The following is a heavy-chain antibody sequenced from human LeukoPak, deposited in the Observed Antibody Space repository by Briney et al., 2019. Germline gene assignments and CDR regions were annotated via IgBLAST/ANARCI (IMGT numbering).Heavy chain of an antibody. CDR3: AREAAGYSSGWPDY. CDR1: GFTFRSYE. V-gene: IGHV3-48*03. J-gene: IGHJ4*02. Sequence: GGSLRLSCAASGFTFRSYEMNWVRQAPGKGLEWVSYISSSGTTIYYADSVNGRFTISRDNAKNALYLQMNSLRAEDTAVYYCAREAAGYSSGWPDYWGQGTLVTVSS. CDR2: ISSSGTTI. D-gene: IGHD6-19*01.